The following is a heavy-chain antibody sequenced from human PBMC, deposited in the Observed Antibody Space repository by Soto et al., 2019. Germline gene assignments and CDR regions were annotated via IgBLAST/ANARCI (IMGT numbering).Heavy chain of an antibody. CDR3: ARNDKSGLDY. CDR2: INPVGGTT. J-gene: IGHJ4*02. V-gene: IGHV1-46*01. D-gene: IGHD1-1*01. CDR1: GYTFTNYY. Sequence: QVPLVRSGAELRKPGASVKVSCKASGYTFTNYYMHWVRQAPGQGLEWMGFINPVGGTTSYAQKFQGRVSMTRDTSTSTLYMELSSLRSEDTAVYYCARNDKSGLDYWGQGTLVTVSS.